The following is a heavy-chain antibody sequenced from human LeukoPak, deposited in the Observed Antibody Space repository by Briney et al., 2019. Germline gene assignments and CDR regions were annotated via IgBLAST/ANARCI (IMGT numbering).Heavy chain of an antibody. CDR2: ISISGTTT. CDR3: ARDPTELQLLSYYFDY. V-gene: IGHV3-23*01. J-gene: IGHJ4*02. Sequence: GGSLRLSCAASGITFSSYSMSWVRQAPGKGLEWVSSISISGTTTYYADSVKGRFTVSRDNSKSTLYLQMDGLRAEDTAVYYCARDPTELQLLSYYFDYWGQGTLVAVSS. D-gene: IGHD2-2*01. CDR1: GITFSSYS.